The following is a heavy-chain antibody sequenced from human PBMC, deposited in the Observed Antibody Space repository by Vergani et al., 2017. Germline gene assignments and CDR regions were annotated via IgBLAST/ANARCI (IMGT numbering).Heavy chain of an antibody. D-gene: IGHD2-8*01. CDR3: ARSGYCAHGVCYMTYYYYMDV. J-gene: IGHJ6*03. V-gene: IGHV3-33*01. Sequence: QVQLEESGGGVVQPGRSLRLSCAGSGFTLSSHAMHWVRQAPGKGLEWVAFIWYDGSKEYYADSMKGRFTISRDNSKNTRYLQMNNLRAADTAVYYCARSGYCAHGVCYMTYYYYMDVWGKGTAVTVSS. CDR1: GFTLSSHA. CDR2: IWYDGSKE.